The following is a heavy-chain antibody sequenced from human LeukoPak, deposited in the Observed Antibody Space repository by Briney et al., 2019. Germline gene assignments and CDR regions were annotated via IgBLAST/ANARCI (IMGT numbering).Heavy chain of an antibody. CDR1: GGSMSSYY. Sequence: AETLSLTCSVSGGSMSSYYWLWIRHSPGKGLEWIGYIYHCGRTEHSPSLKSRVTISVDTSKNQFSLKLSSVTAADTAVYYCARVGNRKYYDYVWGSYRPFDYWGQGTLVTVSS. CDR3: ARVGNRKYYDYVWGSYRPFDY. D-gene: IGHD3-16*02. J-gene: IGHJ4*02. V-gene: IGHV4-59*08. CDR2: IYHCGRT.